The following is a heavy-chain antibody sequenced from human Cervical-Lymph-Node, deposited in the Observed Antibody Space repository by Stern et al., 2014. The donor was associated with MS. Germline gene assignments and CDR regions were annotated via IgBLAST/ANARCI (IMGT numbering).Heavy chain of an antibody. V-gene: IGHV4-59*01. CDR3: ARGATQAFDP. CDR1: GGSISSYY. J-gene: IGHJ5*02. CDR2: IYYSGRT. Sequence: QLQLQESGPGLVKPSETLSLTCTVSGGSISSYYWSWIRQPPGKGLEWIGYIYYSGRTNYNPSLKSRVTISVDTSKNQFSLKLSSVTAADTAVYYCARGATQAFDPLGQGTLVTVSS.